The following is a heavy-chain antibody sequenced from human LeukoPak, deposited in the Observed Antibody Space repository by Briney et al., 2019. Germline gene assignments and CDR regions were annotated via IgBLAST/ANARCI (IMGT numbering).Heavy chain of an antibody. D-gene: IGHD2-15*01. V-gene: IGHV4-34*01. CDR2: INHSGST. J-gene: IGHJ6*02. CDR1: GGSFNGYY. CDR3: ARGPPVVVVAATPSCGMDV. Sequence: SETLSLTCAVYGGSFNGYYWSWIRQPPGKGLEWIGEINHSGSTNYNPSLKSRVTISVDTSKNQFSLKLSSVTAADTAVYYCARGPPVVVVAATPSCGMDVWGQGTTVTVSS.